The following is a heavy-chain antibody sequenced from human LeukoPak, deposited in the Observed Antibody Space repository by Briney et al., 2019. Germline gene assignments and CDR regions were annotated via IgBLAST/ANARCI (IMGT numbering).Heavy chain of an antibody. CDR2: VNHNGREK. CDR3: ARGHYDVA. Sequence: GGSLRLSCAASGFTFNNYAMNWVRQAPGKGLEWVASVNHNGREKFYVDSVKGRFSISRDNTKNSFYLQMYYLAAEDTGIYYCARGHYDVAWGQGTRVIVSS. J-gene: IGHJ5*02. D-gene: IGHD3-22*01. CDR1: GFTFNNYA. V-gene: IGHV3-7*01.